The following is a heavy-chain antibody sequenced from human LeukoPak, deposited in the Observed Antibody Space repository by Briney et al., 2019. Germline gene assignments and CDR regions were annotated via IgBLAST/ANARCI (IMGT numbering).Heavy chain of an antibody. CDR2: IRYDGSNK. J-gene: IGHJ4*02. V-gene: IGHV3-30*02. D-gene: IGHD3-3*01. CDR3: AKSYYDFWSGQDHFDY. CDR1: GFTFSSYG. Sequence: PGGSLRLSCAASGFTFSSYGMHWVRQAQGKGLEWVAFIRYDGSNKYYADSVKGRFTISRDNSKNTLYLQMNSLRAEDTAVYYCAKSYYDFWSGQDHFDYWGQGTLVTVSS.